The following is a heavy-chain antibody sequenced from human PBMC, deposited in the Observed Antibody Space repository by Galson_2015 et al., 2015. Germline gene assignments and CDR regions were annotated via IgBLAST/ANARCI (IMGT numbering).Heavy chain of an antibody. D-gene: IGHD3-16*01. CDR3: SRKAQHVWGSQYLDY. CDR2: IYPGDSDT. Sequence: QSGAEVKKPGESLKISCKGSGYNFTTYWIAWVRQMPGKGLEWMGIIYPGDSDTRYSPSFQGQVTISADKSISTAYLQWSSLKASDAAIYYCSRKAQHVWGSQYLDYWGQGTLVTVSS. CDR1: GYNFTTYW. V-gene: IGHV5-51*01. J-gene: IGHJ4*02.